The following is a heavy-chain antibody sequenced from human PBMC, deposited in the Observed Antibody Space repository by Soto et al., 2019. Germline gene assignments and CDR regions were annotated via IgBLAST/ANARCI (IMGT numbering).Heavy chain of an antibody. Sequence: PGGALRHSCGASGYTFGPYWMHWGRQAPGKGLVWVSYINGDGRTTTYADSVKGRFTISRDNAKSTLYLQMNSLRDEDTSVYYGVRDRGNPDSFNIWGQGTMVTVSS. CDR2: INGDGRTT. D-gene: IGHD4-4*01. V-gene: IGHV3-74*01. CDR3: VRDRGNPDSFNI. J-gene: IGHJ3*02. CDR1: GYTFGPYW.